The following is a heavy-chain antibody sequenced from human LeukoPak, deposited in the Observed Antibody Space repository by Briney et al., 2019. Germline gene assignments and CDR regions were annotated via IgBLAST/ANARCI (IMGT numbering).Heavy chain of an antibody. V-gene: IGHV1-69*05. Sequence: GSSVKVSCKASGGTFSSYAISWVRQAPGQGLEWMGRIIPIFGTANYAQKFQGRVTITTDESTSTAYMELSSLRSEDTAVYYCASYLVLPSEWSDRDWFDPWGQGTLVTVSS. J-gene: IGHJ5*02. CDR3: ASYLVLPSEWSDRDWFDP. D-gene: IGHD3-3*01. CDR2: IIPIFGTA. CDR1: GGTFSSYA.